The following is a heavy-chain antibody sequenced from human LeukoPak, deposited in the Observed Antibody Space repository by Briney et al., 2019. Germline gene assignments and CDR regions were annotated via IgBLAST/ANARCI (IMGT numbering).Heavy chain of an antibody. D-gene: IGHD7-27*01. J-gene: IGHJ5*02. CDR3: AIDPNWGTHA. V-gene: IGHV3-23*01. Sequence: PGGSLRLSCAASGFTFSTYTMYWVRHPPGKRLEWVSIIGNNGGGIHYADSVRGRFTISRDNSKNALYLQMNSLRVEDTAVYYCAIDPNWGTHAWGQGVLVTVSS. CDR1: GFTFSTYT. CDR2: IGNNGGGI.